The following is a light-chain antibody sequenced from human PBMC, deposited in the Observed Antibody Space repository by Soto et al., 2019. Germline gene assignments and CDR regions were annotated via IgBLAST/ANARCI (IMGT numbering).Light chain of an antibody. CDR1: QSVSSIY. CDR2: GAS. J-gene: IGKJ1*01. CDR3: QQYGSSPRT. V-gene: IGKV3-20*01. Sequence: EIVLTQSPGTLSLSPGERATVSCRASQSVSSIYLAWYQQKPGQAPRLLIYGASSRATGIPDRFSGSGSGTDFTLTISRLEPEDFAAYYCQQYGSSPRTFGQGTKVDIK.